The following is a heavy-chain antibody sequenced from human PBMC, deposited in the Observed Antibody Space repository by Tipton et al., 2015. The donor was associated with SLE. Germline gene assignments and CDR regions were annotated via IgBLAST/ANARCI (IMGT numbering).Heavy chain of an antibody. V-gene: IGHV4-34*01. CDR2: INHLSMT. D-gene: IGHD3-22*01. Sequence: TLSLTCAVQGGSFNDFYWSWFRQPPGKGLEWIGEINHLSMTNYNPSLKGRVTISVDTSKNQFSLKVSSVTAADTAVYFCARLRNGFYSDYDYWGQGTLVKVSA. CDR1: GGSFNDFY. CDR3: ARLRNGFYSDYDY. J-gene: IGHJ4*02.